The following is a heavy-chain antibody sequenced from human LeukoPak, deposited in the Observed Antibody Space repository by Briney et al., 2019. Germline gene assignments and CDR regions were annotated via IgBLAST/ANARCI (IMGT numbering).Heavy chain of an antibody. D-gene: IGHD6-19*01. J-gene: IGHJ4*02. Sequence: GGSLRLSCAASGFTFSGYAKHWVRQAPGKGLEWVAVISYDGSNDYYADSVKGRFTISRDNSKITLYLQMNSLRAEDTAVYYCATNGPGIAVAGYVDYWGQGILVTVSS. CDR3: ATNGPGIAVAGYVDY. CDR2: ISYDGSND. CDR1: GFTFSGYA. V-gene: IGHV3-30-3*01.